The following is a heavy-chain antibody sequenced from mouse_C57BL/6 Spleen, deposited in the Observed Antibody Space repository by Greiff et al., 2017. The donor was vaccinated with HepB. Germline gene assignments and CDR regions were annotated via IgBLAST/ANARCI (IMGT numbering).Heavy chain of an antibody. CDR1: GFTFSDYY. V-gene: IGHV5-16*01. CDR3: ARVYYSNFDY. Sequence: EVMLVESEGGLVQPGSSMKLSCTASGFTFSDYYMAWVRQVPEKGLEWVANINYDGSSTYYLDSLKSRFIISRDNAKNILYLQMSSLESEDTATYYCARVYYSNFDYWGQGTTLTVSS. J-gene: IGHJ2*01. D-gene: IGHD2-5*01. CDR2: INYDGSST.